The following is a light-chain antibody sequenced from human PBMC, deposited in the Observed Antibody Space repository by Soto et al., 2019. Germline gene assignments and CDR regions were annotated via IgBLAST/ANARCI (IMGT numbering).Light chain of an antibody. J-gene: IGKJ5*01. CDR1: QSLNNE. Sequence: DIQMNQSPSTLSASVGDRVTITCRASQSLNNELAWYQQRPGKAPNLLMYDASTLERGVPSRFSGTGSGTEFTLTISSLQPDDFATYYCQQYHRSSITFGQGTRLEIK. CDR3: QQYHRSSIT. V-gene: IGKV1-5*01. CDR2: DAS.